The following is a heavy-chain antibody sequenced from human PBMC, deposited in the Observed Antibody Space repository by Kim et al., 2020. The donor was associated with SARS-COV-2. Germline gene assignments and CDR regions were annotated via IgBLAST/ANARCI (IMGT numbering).Heavy chain of an antibody. V-gene: IGHV3-7*03. CDR2: IKQDGNEK. Sequence: GGSLRLSCVASGFTFSNYSMSWVRQAPGKGLEWVANIKQDGNEKYYVDSVKGRFTISRDNAKNSLYLVMNSLRAEDTAVYYCARDQFEVRGLYYYYGMDVWGQGTTVAVSS. D-gene: IGHD3-10*01. CDR3: ARDQFEVRGLYYYYGMDV. CDR1: GFTFSNYS. J-gene: IGHJ6*02.